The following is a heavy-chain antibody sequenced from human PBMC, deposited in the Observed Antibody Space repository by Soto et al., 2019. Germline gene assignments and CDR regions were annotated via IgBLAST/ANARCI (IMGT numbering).Heavy chain of an antibody. V-gene: IGHV3-30-3*01. Sequence: QPGGSLRLSCAAPGFTFSSYAMHWVRQAPGKGLEWVAVISYDGSNKYYADSVKGRFTISRDNSKNTLYLQMNSLRAEDTAVYYCASEYSSSSPAYGSGSYHYYYGMDVWGQGTTVTVSS. CDR2: ISYDGSNK. D-gene: IGHD3-10*01. J-gene: IGHJ6*02. CDR1: GFTFSSYA. CDR3: ASEYSSSSPAYGSGSYHYYYGMDV.